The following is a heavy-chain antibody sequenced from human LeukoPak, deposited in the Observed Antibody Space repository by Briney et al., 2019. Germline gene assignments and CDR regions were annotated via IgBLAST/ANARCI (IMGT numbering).Heavy chain of an antibody. Sequence: GSSVKVSCKASGGTFSSYAISWVRQAPGQGLEWMGRIIPILGIANYAQKFQGRVTITADKSTSTAYMELSSLRSEDTAVYYCARAETYYYDSSGYRTEYFQHWGQGTLVTVSS. D-gene: IGHD3-22*01. CDR2: IIPILGIA. CDR3: ARAETYYYDSSGYRTEYFQH. V-gene: IGHV1-69*04. CDR1: GGTFSSYA. J-gene: IGHJ1*01.